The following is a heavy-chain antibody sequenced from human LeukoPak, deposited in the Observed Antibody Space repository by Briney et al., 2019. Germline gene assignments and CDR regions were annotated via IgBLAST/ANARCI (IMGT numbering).Heavy chain of an antibody. CDR2: IKPDGSAA. D-gene: IGHD6-19*01. CDR3: ATHSDWRFDF. CDR1: GSTLIIYW. V-gene: IGHV3-7*01. Sequence: GGSLRPSCPHSGSTLIIYWIGWVRQPPGKGLGWLARIKPDGSAAIYVDSMKGRFTIPRDNAKNSLYLQMNSLTVEDTAVYYCATHSDWRFDFWGQGTLVTVSS. J-gene: IGHJ4*02.